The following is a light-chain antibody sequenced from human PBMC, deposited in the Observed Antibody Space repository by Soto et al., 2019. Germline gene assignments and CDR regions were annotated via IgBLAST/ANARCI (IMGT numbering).Light chain of an antibody. CDR3: QTWGTGIQV. CDR2: LNSDGIH. J-gene: IGLJ1*01. V-gene: IGLV4-69*01. CDR1: SGHSNYA. Sequence: QLVLTQSPSASASLGASVKLTCTLSSGHSNYAIAWHQQQPEKGPRYLMKLNSDGIHSKGDGIPDRFSGSSSGAERYLTISSFHSQDEADYYCQTWGTGIQVFGTGTQLTVL.